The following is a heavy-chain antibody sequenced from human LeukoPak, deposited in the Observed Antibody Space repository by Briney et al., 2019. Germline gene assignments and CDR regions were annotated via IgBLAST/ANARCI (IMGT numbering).Heavy chain of an antibody. Sequence: GGSLRLSCAASGFTFSSYAMSWVRQAPGKGLEWVAVISYDGSNKYYADSVKGRFTISRDNSKNTLYLQMNSLRAEDTAVYYCAKDIRGYSYGDAFDIWGQGTMVIVSS. CDR1: GFTFSSYA. J-gene: IGHJ3*02. CDR2: ISYDGSNK. CDR3: AKDIRGYSYGDAFDI. D-gene: IGHD5-18*01. V-gene: IGHV3-30*18.